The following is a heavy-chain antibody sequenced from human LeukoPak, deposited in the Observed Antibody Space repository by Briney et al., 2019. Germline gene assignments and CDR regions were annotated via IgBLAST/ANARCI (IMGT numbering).Heavy chain of an antibody. Sequence: SWIRQPPGKGLEWIGYIYYSGSTYYNPSLKSRVTISVDTSKNQFSLKLSSVTAADTAVYYCAREHYYDSSGYYYYGMDVWGQGTTVTVSS. CDR2: IYYSGST. CDR3: AREHYYDSSGYYYYGMDV. V-gene: IGHV4-30-4*01. D-gene: IGHD3-22*01. J-gene: IGHJ6*02.